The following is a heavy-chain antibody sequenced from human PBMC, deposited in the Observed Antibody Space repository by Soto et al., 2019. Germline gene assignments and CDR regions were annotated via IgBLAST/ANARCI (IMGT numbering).Heavy chain of an antibody. J-gene: IGHJ4*02. Sequence: SETLSLTCTVSGGSIVYYYWNWIRQPPGKGLEWIGYIYYTGITSYNPSLKSRLTISLDMSRNQFSLQLTSVTAADTALYYCARVSNEYGGNGAFDYWGLGTLVTVSS. D-gene: IGHD4-17*01. V-gene: IGHV4-59*01. CDR3: ARVSNEYGGNGAFDY. CDR1: GGSIVYYY. CDR2: IYYTGIT.